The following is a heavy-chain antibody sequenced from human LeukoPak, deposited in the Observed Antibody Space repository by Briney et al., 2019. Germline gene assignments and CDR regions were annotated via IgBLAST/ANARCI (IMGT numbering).Heavy chain of an antibody. CDR2: ISHTRTT. V-gene: IGHV4-38-2*02. CDR3: AREAFGPGGAFDI. Sequence: PSETLSLTCTVSGYPISNGYYWGWIRQPPGKGLEWIGSISHTRTTYYSPSLKSRVTISLDTSKKQFSLKLSSVTAADRALYYCAREAFGPGGAFDIWGQGTMVTVSS. D-gene: IGHD3-16*01. CDR1: GYPISNGYY. J-gene: IGHJ3*02.